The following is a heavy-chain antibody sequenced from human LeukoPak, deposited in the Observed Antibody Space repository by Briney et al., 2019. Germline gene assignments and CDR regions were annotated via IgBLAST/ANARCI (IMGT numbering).Heavy chain of an antibody. D-gene: IGHD6-13*01. CDR2: TSYDGSNK. V-gene: IGHV3-30*04. J-gene: IGHJ4*02. Sequence: GRSLRLSCEVSGFTFSFYTMVWLRQPPGKGLEWVAATSYDGSNKYYADSVKGRFTISRDNSKKTLYLQMNSLRVDDTAVYYCARVEYSSSWCFDYWGQGTLVTVSS. CDR3: ARVEYSSSWCFDY. CDR1: GFTFSFYT.